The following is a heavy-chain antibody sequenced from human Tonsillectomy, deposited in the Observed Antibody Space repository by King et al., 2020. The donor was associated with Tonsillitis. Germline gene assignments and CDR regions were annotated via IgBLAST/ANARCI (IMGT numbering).Heavy chain of an antibody. CDR3: ARDLESSGGNAFYI. D-gene: IGHD2-15*01. CDR1: GGTFSSYA. CDR2: IIPIFGTA. J-gene: IGHJ3*02. V-gene: IGHV1-69*06. Sequence: VQLVQSGAEVKKPGSSVKVSCKASGGTFSSYAISWVRQAPGQGLEWMGGIIPIFGTATYAQKFQGRVTITADKSTSTAYMELRSLRSEDTAVYYCARDLESSGGNAFYIWGQGTTVTLSS.